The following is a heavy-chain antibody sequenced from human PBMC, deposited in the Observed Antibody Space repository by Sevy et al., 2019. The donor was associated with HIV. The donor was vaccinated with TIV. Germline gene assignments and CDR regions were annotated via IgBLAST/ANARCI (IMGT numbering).Heavy chain of an antibody. Sequence: GGSLRLSCAASGFTFGNYVMTWVRQAAGKGLEWVSSISGTGGTTYYADSVKGQFTISRDNSKNTLYIQMNSLRAEDTAVYYCAKDRIEGARKLDYWGQGTLVTVSS. D-gene: IGHD1-26*01. CDR3: AKDRIEGARKLDY. CDR1: GFTFGNYV. CDR2: ISGTGGTT. V-gene: IGHV3-23*01. J-gene: IGHJ4*02.